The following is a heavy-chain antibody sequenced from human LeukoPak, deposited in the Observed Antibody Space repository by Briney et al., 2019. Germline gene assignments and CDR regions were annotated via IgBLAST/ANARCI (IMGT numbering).Heavy chain of an antibody. D-gene: IGHD2-15*01. J-gene: IGHJ6*02. CDR1: GGSISSYY. CDR3: ARRRLGCSGGSCYSGRYYYYGMDV. CDR2: IYYSGST. V-gene: IGHV4-59*08. Sequence: SETLSLTCTVSGGSISSYYWSWIRQPPGKGLEWIGYIYYSGSTNYNPSLKGRVTISVDTSKNQFSLKLSSVTAADTAVYYCARRRLGCSGGSCYSGRYYYYGMDVWGQGTTVTVSS.